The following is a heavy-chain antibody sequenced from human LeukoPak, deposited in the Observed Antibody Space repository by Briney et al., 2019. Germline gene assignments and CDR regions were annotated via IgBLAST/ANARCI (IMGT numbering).Heavy chain of an antibody. CDR1: GFTFSGSA. D-gene: IGHD3-10*01. CDR2: IRSKANSYAT. CDR3: RASHGSGSYPDY. Sequence: AGGSLRLSCAASGFTFSGSAMHWVRQASGKGLEWVGRIRSKANSYATACAASVKGRFTISRDDSKNPAYLQMNTLKTEDTAVYYCRASHGSGSYPDYWGQGTLVTVSS. J-gene: IGHJ4*02. V-gene: IGHV3-73*01.